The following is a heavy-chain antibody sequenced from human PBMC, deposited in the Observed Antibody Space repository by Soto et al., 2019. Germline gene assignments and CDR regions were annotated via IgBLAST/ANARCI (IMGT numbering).Heavy chain of an antibody. CDR1: GLTFSSYG. CDR3: DSVMLRFSSGIDA. CDR2: ISKSGSII. V-gene: IGHV3-48*03. J-gene: IGHJ6*02. D-gene: IGHD3-3*01. Sequence: GGSLRLSCAASGLTFSSYGMHWVRQAPGKGLEWVSYISKSGSIIYYTDSVKGRFTISRDNAKNLLYLEMNSLRAEDSAVYFCDSVMLRFSSGIDAWGQGTTVAVSS.